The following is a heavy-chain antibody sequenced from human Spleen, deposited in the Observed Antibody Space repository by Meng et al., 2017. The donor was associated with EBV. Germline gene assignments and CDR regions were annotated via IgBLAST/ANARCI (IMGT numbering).Heavy chain of an antibody. D-gene: IGHD6-19*01. V-gene: IGHV1-69*06. CDR1: GGSFSDQT. CDR2: ITPIFGTT. Sequence: QRQLVQSGTEVKKPGSSMKVSCKASGGSFSDQTISWVRQAPGQGPEWMAGITPIFGTTNYAQKFQDRVTIYADTSMATLSLELINLRPDDTAVYCCASLTEYSSGSTSWGQGTLVTVSS. J-gene: IGHJ5*02. CDR3: ASLTEYSSGSTS.